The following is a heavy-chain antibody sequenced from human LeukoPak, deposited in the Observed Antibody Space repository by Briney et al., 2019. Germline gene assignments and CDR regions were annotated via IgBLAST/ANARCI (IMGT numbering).Heavy chain of an antibody. J-gene: IGHJ4*02. V-gene: IGHV3-30*04. CDR1: GFTFSTYA. Sequence: PGGSLRHSCAASGFTFSTYAMHWVRQAPGKRLEWVAVISYDGSNKYYADSVKGRHTISRDNSKNTLYLQIDSLRDEDTAVYYCASERGYYDSGGYYDGGFDYGGRGTLVTVSS. CDR2: ISYDGSNK. CDR3: ASERGYYDSGGYYDGGFDY. D-gene: IGHD3-22*01.